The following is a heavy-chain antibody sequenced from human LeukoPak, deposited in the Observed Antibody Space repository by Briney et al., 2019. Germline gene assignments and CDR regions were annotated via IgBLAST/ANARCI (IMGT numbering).Heavy chain of an antibody. J-gene: IGHJ4*02. CDR1: GFSFSSYR. CDR2: VSNSGDYI. CDR3: AKDRIAAAGTPFDY. Sequence: GSLRLSCAASGFSFSSYRMNWVRQAPGKGLEWVSSVSNSGDYIHYADSVKGRFTISRDNSKNSLYLQMNSLRAEDTAVYYCAKDRIAAAGTPFDYWGQGTLVTVSS. D-gene: IGHD6-13*01. V-gene: IGHV3-21*06.